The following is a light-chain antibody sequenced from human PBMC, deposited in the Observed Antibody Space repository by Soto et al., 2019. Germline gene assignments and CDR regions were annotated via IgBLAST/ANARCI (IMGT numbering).Light chain of an antibody. CDR1: SSAVGNYKY. V-gene: IGLV2-14*01. Sequence: SALTQPASVSGAPGQSITISCAGTSSAVGNYKYVSWYQQHPGKASKLIIYEVSNRPSGVSDRFSGSKSGNTASLTISGLQAEDETDYYRLSYTSSGTYVFGTGTKVTVL. CDR3: LSYTSSGTYV. CDR2: EVS. J-gene: IGLJ1*01.